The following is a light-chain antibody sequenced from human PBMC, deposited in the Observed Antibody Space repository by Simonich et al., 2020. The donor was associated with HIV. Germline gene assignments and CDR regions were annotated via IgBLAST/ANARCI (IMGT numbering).Light chain of an antibody. CDR2: SND. V-gene: IGLV1-44*01. CDR1: SSNLGRNT. CDR3: AAWDDSLNGPV. J-gene: IGLJ3*02. Sequence: SVLTQPPSASGTPGPRVTISCSGRSSNLGRNTVNWYQQLPGTAPKLLLYSNDQRPSGVPDRFSGSKSGTSASLASRGLQAEDEADYYCAAWDDSLNGPVFGGGTKLTVL.